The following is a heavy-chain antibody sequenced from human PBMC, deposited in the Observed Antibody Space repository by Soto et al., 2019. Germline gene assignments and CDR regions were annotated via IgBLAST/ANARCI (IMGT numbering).Heavy chain of an antibody. V-gene: IGHV3-23*01. Sequence: EVQLLESGGGLVQPGGSLRLSCAASGFTFSTYAMNWVRQAPGKGLEWVSGISGSGDSTYYADSVKGRFTVSRDNSTNTLYLQMNSLRAEDTAVFYCAKERSSGWSFDYWGQGTLVTVSS. CDR3: AKERSSGWSFDY. J-gene: IGHJ4*02. D-gene: IGHD6-19*01. CDR2: ISGSGDST. CDR1: GFTFSTYA.